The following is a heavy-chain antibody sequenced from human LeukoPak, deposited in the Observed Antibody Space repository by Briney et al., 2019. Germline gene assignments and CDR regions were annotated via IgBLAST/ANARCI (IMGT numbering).Heavy chain of an antibody. D-gene: IGHD6-19*01. J-gene: IGHJ5*02. CDR2: TYYRSKWYN. Sequence: SQTLSLTCAISGDSVSSNSAAWNWIRQSPSRGLEWLGRTYYRSKWYNDYAVSVKSRITINPDTSKNQFSLQLNSVTPEDTAVYYCAGGFAPAVAGTAWFDPWGQGTLVTVSS. CDR1: GDSVSSNSAA. V-gene: IGHV6-1*01. CDR3: AGGFAPAVAGTAWFDP.